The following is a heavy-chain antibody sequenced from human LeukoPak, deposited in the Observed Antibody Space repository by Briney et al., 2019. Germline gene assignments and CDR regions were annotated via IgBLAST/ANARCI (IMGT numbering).Heavy chain of an antibody. J-gene: IGHJ5*02. CDR2: IYYSEST. CDR3: ARASRLRYFDWLLDNWFDP. D-gene: IGHD3-9*01. V-gene: IGHV4-59*11. Sequence: SETLSLTCTVSGGSISSHYWSWIRQPPGKGLEWIGYIYYSESTNYNPSLKSRVTISVDTSKNQFSLKLSSVTAADTAVYYCARASRLRYFDWLLDNWFDPWGQGTLVTVSS. CDR1: GGSISSHY.